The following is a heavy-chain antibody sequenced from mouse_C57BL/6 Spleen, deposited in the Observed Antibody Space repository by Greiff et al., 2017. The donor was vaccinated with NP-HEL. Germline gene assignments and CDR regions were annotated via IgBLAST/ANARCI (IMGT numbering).Heavy chain of an antibody. D-gene: IGHD1-1*02. J-gene: IGHJ4*01. V-gene: IGHV5-17*01. CDR1: GFTFSDYG. CDR2: ISSGSSTI. CDR3: ARPLLWSYAMDY. Sequence: EVKLVESGGGLVKPGGSLKLSCAASGFTFSDYGMHWVRQAPEKGLEWVAYISSGSSTIYYADTVKGRFTISRDKAKNTLFLQMTSLRSEDTAMYYCARPLLWSYAMDYWGQGTSVTVSS.